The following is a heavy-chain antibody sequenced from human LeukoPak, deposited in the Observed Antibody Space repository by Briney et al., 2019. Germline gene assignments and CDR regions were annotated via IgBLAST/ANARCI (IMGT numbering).Heavy chain of an antibody. V-gene: IGHV1-69*05. Sequence: SPRVSCKASGGTLISYAICGVREAPGQRLEWMGGIIPIFGTANYAQKFQGRVTITTDESTSTAYMELSSLRSEDTAVYYCARDRVIAAAGTSYWFDPWGQGTLVTVSS. J-gene: IGHJ5*02. D-gene: IGHD6-13*01. CDR2: IIPIFGTA. CDR3: ARDRVIAAAGTSYWFDP. CDR1: GGTLISYA.